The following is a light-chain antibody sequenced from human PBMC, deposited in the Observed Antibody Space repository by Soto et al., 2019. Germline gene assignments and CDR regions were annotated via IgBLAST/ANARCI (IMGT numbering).Light chain of an antibody. CDR3: QQYNSYRT. CDR1: QSVSTS. CDR2: QAS. J-gene: IGKJ1*01. Sequence: DIPMTQSPSTLSASVGDRLTITCRASQSVSTSLAWYQQKPGIAPKLLIYQASILENGVPSRFSGSGSGTEFTLTISSLQPDDFATYYCQQYNSYRTFGQGTKVEIK. V-gene: IGKV1-5*03.